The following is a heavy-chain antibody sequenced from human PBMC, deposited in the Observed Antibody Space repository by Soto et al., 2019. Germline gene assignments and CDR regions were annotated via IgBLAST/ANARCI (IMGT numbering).Heavy chain of an antibody. CDR2: ISSSSSYI. Sequence: PGGSLRLSCAASGFTFSIYSMNWVRHAPGKGLEWVSSISSSSSYIYYADSVKGRFTISRDNAKNSLYLQMNSLRAEDTAVYYCVRWDSSSWPYYYYGMDVWGQGTTVTVSS. J-gene: IGHJ6*02. D-gene: IGHD6-13*01. V-gene: IGHV3-21*01. CDR3: VRWDSSSWPYYYYGMDV. CDR1: GFTFSIYS.